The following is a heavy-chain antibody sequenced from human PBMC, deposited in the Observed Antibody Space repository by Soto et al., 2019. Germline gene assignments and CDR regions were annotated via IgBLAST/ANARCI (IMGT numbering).Heavy chain of an antibody. D-gene: IGHD6-13*01. CDR1: GFTFSSYS. CDR3: ERDPERIAEIGWFDP. Sequence: EVQLVESGGGLVQPGGSLRLSCAASGFTFSSYSMNWVRQAPGKGLEWVSYISSSSSTIYYADSVKGRFTISRDNAKNSLYLQMNSLRAEDTAVYYCERDPERIAEIGWFDPWGQGTLVTVSS. J-gene: IGHJ5*02. CDR2: ISSSSSTI. V-gene: IGHV3-48*01.